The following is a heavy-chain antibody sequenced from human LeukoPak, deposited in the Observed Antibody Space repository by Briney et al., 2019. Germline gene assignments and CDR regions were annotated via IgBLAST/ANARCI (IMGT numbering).Heavy chain of an antibody. J-gene: IGHJ4*02. CDR2: ISGRSSHA. V-gene: IGHV3-21*06. Sequence: GSLRLSCSASGFTFSDYDMNWIRQAPGKGLEWISAISGRSSHAYYGDSVKGRFSISRDNAKNLLYLQMNGLGAEDTAVYYCGRAFPPLRASSAGDLWGQGTLVTVSS. CDR1: GFTFSDYD. CDR3: GRAFPPLRASSAGDL. D-gene: IGHD3-16*01.